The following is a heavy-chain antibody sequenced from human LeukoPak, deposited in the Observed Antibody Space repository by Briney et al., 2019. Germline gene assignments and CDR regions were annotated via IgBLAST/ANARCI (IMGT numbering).Heavy chain of an antibody. J-gene: IGHJ5*02. CDR1: GYTFTSYD. V-gene: IGHV1-8*01. CDR2: MNPNSGNT. D-gene: IGHD2-2*01. Sequence: ASVKVSCKASGYTFTSYDINWVRQATGQGLEWMGWMNPNSGNTGYAQKFQGRVTMTRNTSISTAHMELSSLRSEDTAVYYCARSRVVPAAIHRANWFDPWGQGTLVTVSS. CDR3: ARSRVVPAAIHRANWFDP.